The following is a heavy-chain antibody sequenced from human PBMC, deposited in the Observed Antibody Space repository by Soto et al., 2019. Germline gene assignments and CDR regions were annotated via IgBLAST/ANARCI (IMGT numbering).Heavy chain of an antibody. D-gene: IGHD5-12*01. V-gene: IGHV3-23*01. CDR3: ARGLRYSGYDYVD. CDR2: IGSRGDST. Sequence: GGSLRLSCAASGFTFSSFAMSWVRQAPGKGLEWVSAIGSRGDSTYYADSVKGRFTISRDNSKNTLYLQMNSLRAEDTAVYYCARGLRYSGYDYVDWGQGTLVTVSS. J-gene: IGHJ4*02. CDR1: GFTFSSFA.